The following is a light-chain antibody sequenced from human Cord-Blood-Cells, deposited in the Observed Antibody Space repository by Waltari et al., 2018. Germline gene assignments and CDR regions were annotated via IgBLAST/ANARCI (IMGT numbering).Light chain of an antibody. J-gene: IGKJ4*01. CDR2: GAS. V-gene: IGKV3-15*01. CDR1: QSVSSN. CDR3: QQYNNWPPLT. Sequence: EIVMTQSPATLSVSPGERATLACRASQSVSSNLAWYQQKPGQAPRLLIDGASARATGIPARLSGSGSGTEFTLTISSLQSEDCAVYYCQQYNNWPPLTFGGGTKVEIK.